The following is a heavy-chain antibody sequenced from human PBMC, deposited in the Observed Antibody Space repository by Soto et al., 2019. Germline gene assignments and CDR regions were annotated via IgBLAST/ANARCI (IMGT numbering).Heavy chain of an antibody. CDR3: ARAGSGSYGYYGMDV. D-gene: IGHD6-6*01. CDR2: IYSGGST. J-gene: IGHJ6*02. V-gene: IGHV3-66*01. Sequence: GGSLRLSCAASGFTVSSNYMSWVRQAPGKGLEWVSVIYSGGSTYYADSVKGRFTISRHNSKNTLYLQMNSLRAEDTAVYACARAGSGSYGYYGMDVWGQGTTVTVSS. CDR1: GFTVSSNY.